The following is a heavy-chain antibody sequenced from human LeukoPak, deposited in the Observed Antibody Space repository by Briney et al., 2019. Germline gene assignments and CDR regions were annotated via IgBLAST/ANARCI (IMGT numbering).Heavy chain of an antibody. D-gene: IGHD3-10*01. CDR1: GGSISSGSYY. CDR3: ARGSRWRFGEFSGFNWFDP. J-gene: IGHJ5*02. V-gene: IGHV4-61*02. CDR2: IYTSGST. Sequence: PSETLSLTCTASGGSISSGSYYWSWIRQPAGKGLEWIGRIYTSGSTNYNPSLKSRVTISVDTSKNQFSLKLSSVTAADTAVYYCARGSRWRFGEFSGFNWFDPWGQGTLVTVSS.